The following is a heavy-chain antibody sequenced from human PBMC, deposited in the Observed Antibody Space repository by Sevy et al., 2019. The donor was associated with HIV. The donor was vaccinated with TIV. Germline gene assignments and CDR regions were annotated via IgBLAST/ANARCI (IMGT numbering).Heavy chain of an antibody. CDR1: GFTFSNYA. J-gene: IGHJ3*02. CDR3: ARARSGSSWYRVAAFDI. V-gene: IGHV3-30-3*01. D-gene: IGHD6-13*01. CDR2: ISYDGNNK. Sequence: GGSLRLPCAASGFTFSNYAMHWVRQAPGKGLEWVAVISYDGNNKYYGDSVKGRFTISRDNSKNMVWLQVSSLRAEDTAVYYCARARSGSSWYRVAAFDIWGQGTMVTVSS.